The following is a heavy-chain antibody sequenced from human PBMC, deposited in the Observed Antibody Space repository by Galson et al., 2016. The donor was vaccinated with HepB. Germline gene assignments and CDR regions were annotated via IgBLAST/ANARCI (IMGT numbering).Heavy chain of an antibody. Sequence: SLRLSCAASGFTLSTYAMSWVRQAPGKGLEWVSTIRGNGGSTSYADSVKGRFTISRDSSKNTVYLQMNSLRAGDTAVYYCAKGGMLIPRFDSWGQGTLVTVSS. V-gene: IGHV3-23*01. CDR1: GFTLSTYA. J-gene: IGHJ4*02. D-gene: IGHD3-16*01. CDR3: AKGGMLIPRFDS. CDR2: IRGNGGST.